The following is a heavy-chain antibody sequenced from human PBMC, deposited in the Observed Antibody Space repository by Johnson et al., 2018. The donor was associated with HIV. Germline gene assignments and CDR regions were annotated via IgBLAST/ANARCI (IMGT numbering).Heavy chain of an antibody. Sequence: QVQLVESGGGVVQPGRSLRLSCAASGFTFSSYAMHWVRQAPGKGLEWVAVISYDGSNKYYADSVKGRFTISRDNSKNTLYLQMNSLRAEDTAVYYCARGWLVTGDGSDAFDIWGQGTMVTVSS. CDR1: GFTFSSYA. CDR3: ARGWLVTGDGSDAFDI. J-gene: IGHJ3*02. CDR2: ISYDGSNK. V-gene: IGHV3-30-3*01. D-gene: IGHD3-10*01.